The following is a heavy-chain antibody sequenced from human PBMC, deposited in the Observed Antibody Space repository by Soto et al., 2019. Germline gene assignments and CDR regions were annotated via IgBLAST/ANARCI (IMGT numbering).Heavy chain of an antibody. CDR3: ATDLFPDYYDSSGPRDY. J-gene: IGHJ4*02. CDR1: GNTLTELS. Sequence: GASVKVSCKVSGNTLTELSMHWVRKAPGKGLEWMGGFDPEDGETIYAQKFQGRVTMTEDTSTDTAYMELSSLRSEDTAVYYCATDLFPDYYDSSGPRDYWGQGTLVTVSS. D-gene: IGHD3-22*01. CDR2: FDPEDGET. V-gene: IGHV1-24*01.